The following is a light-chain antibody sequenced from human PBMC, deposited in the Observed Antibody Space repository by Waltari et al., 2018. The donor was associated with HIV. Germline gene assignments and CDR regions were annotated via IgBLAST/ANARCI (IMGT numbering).Light chain of an antibody. CDR2: EVS. Sequence: QSALTQPPSASGSPGQSATISCTGTSSDVGGYNYVSWYQQHPGKAPKLMIYEVSKRPSGVPVRFSGSKSGNTASLTVSGLQAEDEADYYCNSYAGSNNWVFGGGTKLTVL. CDR1: SSDVGGYNY. J-gene: IGLJ3*02. V-gene: IGLV2-8*01. CDR3: NSYAGSNNWV.